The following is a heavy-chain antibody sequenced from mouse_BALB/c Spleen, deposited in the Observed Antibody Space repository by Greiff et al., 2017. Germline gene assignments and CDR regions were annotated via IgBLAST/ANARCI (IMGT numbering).Heavy chain of an antibody. Sequence: VQLQQSGPELVKPGASVKISCKASGYTFTDYNMHWVKQSHGNSLEWIGYIYPYNGGTGYNQKFKSKATLTVDNSSSTAYMELRSLTSEDSAVYYCARRDGYYYFDYWGQGTTLTVSA. J-gene: IGHJ2*01. CDR3: ARRDGYYYFDY. CDR2: IYPYNGGT. V-gene: IGHV1S29*02. CDR1: GYTFTDYN. D-gene: IGHD2-3*01.